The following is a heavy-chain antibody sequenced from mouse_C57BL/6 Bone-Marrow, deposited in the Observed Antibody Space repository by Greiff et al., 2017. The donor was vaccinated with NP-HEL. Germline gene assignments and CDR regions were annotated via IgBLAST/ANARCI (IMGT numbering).Heavy chain of an antibody. J-gene: IGHJ2*01. CDR2: IPPNSGST. Sequence: VQLQQPGAELVKPGASVKLSCKASGYTFTSYWMHWVKQRPGQGLEWIGMIPPNSGSTNYNEKFKSKATLTVDKSSSTAYMQLSSLTSEDSAVYYCARGEEYDYFDYWGQGTTLTVSS. V-gene: IGHV1-64*01. CDR1: GYTFTSYW. CDR3: ARGEEYDYFDY. D-gene: IGHD5-1*01.